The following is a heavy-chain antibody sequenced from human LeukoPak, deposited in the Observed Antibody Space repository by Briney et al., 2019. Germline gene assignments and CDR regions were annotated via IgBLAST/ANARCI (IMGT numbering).Heavy chain of an antibody. D-gene: IGHD3-10*01. V-gene: IGHV3-23*01. J-gene: IGHJ6*03. CDR3: AKEYGSGSWVYYYYMDV. CDR2: ISGSGGST. CDR1: GGSISSYY. Sequence: ETLSLTCTVSGGSISSYYWSWIRQPPGKGLEWVSAISGSGGSTYYADSVKGRFTISRDNSKNTLYLQMNSLRAEDTAVYYCAKEYGSGSWVYYYYMDVWGKGTTVTVSS.